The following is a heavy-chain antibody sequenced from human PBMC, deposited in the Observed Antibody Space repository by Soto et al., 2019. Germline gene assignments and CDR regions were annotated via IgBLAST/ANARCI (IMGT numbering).Heavy chain of an antibody. Sequence: LGESLKISCKGSGYSFTGYWITWVRQMPGKGLEWMGKIDPSDSYTKYSPSFQGHVTFSADKSINTAYLQWSSLKASDTAMYYCARLGASLTTQPHNWFDPSGQGTLVTVSS. CDR3: ARLGASLTTQPHNWFDP. D-gene: IGHD3-22*01. CDR2: IDPSDSYT. J-gene: IGHJ5*02. CDR1: GYSFTGYW. V-gene: IGHV5-10-1*01.